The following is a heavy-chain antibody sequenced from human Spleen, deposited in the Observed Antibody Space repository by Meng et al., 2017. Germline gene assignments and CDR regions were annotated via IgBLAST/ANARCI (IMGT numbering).Heavy chain of an antibody. CDR3: AREVGPGKYSPFDY. V-gene: IGHV3-7*01. D-gene: IGHD4-11*01. CDR1: GFNFSCYG. J-gene: IGHJ4*02. Sequence: GGSLRLSCAASGFNFSCYGIHWVRQAPGKGLEWVANIKQDGSEKYYVDPVKGRFTISRDNAKNSLYLQMNSLRAEDTAVYYCAREVGPGKYSPFDYWGQGTLVTVSS. CDR2: IKQDGSEK.